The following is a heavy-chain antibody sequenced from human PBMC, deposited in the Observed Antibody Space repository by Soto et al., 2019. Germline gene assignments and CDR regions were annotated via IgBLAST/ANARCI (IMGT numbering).Heavy chain of an antibody. CDR2: IHPVDSDT. D-gene: IGHD2-2*02. CDR3: ARHDCSSTRCYNFGMDV. Sequence: PGEALKIPCKTSGCKVAIFWIGWVRQMPVKGLEYMGNIHPVDSDTRYNPSFQGQVTISAAKSNNTAYLQWTSLKASDTAMYYCARHDCSSTRCYNFGMDVWGQGTTVTVSS. V-gene: IGHV5-51*01. CDR1: GCKVAIFW. J-gene: IGHJ6*02.